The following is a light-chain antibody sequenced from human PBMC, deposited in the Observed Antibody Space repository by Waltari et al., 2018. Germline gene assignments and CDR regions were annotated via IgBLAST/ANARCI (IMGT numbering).Light chain of an antibody. Sequence: DIVFTQSPLSLPVTPGEPASISLRPSQSLFHNNGYNYLNWYLQKPGQSPQLLIYLGSYRASGVPDRFSGSGSGTDFTLKISRVEAEDVGVYYCMQTLQTPWTFGQGTKVEIQ. CDR1: QSLFHNNGYNY. V-gene: IGKV2-28*01. CDR3: MQTLQTPWT. J-gene: IGKJ1*01. CDR2: LGS.